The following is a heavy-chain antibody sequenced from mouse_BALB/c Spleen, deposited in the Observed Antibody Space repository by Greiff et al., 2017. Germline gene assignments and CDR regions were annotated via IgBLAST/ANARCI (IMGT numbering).Heavy chain of an antibody. CDR3: ARSSGHYAMDY. J-gene: IGHJ4*01. V-gene: IGHV1-7*01. D-gene: IGHD3-1*01. CDR1: GYTFTSYW. Sequence: QVQLQQSGAELAKPGASVKMSCKASGYTFTSYWMHWVKQRPGQGLEWIGYINPSTGYTEYNQKFKDKATLTADKSSSTAYMQLSSLTSEDSAVYYCARSSGHYAMDYWGQGTSVTVSS. CDR2: INPSTGYT.